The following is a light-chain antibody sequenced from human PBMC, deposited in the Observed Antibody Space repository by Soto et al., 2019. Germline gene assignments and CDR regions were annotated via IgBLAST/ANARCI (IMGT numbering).Light chain of an antibody. CDR3: QQSFTFPIT. J-gene: IGKJ5*01. CDR2: GAF. Sequence: DIQMTQSPSSLSASVGDRVTITCRASQSISDYVNWYQQKPGKAPNLLIFGAFSLQSGVPSRFRGSGSGTHFTLTISSLQPEDFATYFCQQSFTFPITFGQGTRLEIK. CDR1: QSISDY. V-gene: IGKV1-39*01.